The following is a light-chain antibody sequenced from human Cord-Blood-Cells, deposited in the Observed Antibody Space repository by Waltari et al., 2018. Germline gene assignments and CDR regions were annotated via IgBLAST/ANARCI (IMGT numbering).Light chain of an antibody. V-gene: IGLV2-14*01. CDR3: SSYTSSSTVV. J-gene: IGLJ2*01. Sequence: QSALTQPAPVSGSPGQSITISCTGTSSDVGGYNYVPWYQQHPGKAPKLIIYEVSNRPSGVSNRFSGSKSGNTASLTISGLQAEDEADYYCSSYTSSSTVVFGGGTKLTVL. CDR2: EVS. CDR1: SSDVGGYNY.